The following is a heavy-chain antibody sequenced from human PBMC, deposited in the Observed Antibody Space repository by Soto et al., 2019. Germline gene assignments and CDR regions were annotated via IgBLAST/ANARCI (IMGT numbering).Heavy chain of an antibody. D-gene: IGHD1-1*01. CDR1: GGSISSSNW. J-gene: IGHJ6*02. CDR2: IYHSGST. Sequence: QVQLQESGPGLVKPSGTLSLTCAVSGGSISSSNWWSWVRQPPGKGLEWIGEIYHSGSTNYNPSLKSLVTISVDQSTNQFSLKPSSVTAADTAVSYCASGPGTEPLHNCMDVWGQGTTVTVSS. V-gene: IGHV4-4*02. CDR3: ASGPGTEPLHNCMDV.